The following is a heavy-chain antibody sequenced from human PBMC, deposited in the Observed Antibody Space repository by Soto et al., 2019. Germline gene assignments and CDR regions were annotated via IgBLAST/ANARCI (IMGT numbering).Heavy chain of an antibody. CDR3: AGTRGYCSGGSCPTVVDY. CDR2: IYDSGST. J-gene: IGHJ4*02. D-gene: IGHD2-15*01. V-gene: IGHV4-59*01. Sequence: QVQLQESGPGLVKPSETLSLTCTVSGGSISSYYWSWIRQPPGKGLEWIGYIYDSGSTNYNPSLKRRVTISVDPSTNQFPLKLSSVTAADTAVYYCAGTRGYCSGGSCPTVVDYWGQGTLVTVSS. CDR1: GGSISSYY.